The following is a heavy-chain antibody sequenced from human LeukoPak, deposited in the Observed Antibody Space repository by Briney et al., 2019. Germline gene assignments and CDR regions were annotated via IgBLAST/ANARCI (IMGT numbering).Heavy chain of an antibody. CDR2: IHYSGST. CDR1: GGSISSYY. Sequence: SETLSLTCQVFGGSISSYYWSWIRLSPGKGLECIGYIHYSGSTTYTPSLRSRVSISVDTSKNHFSLTLTSVTAADKAGYYFARGARPVNWGCWSIHLWGRGTLVTVSS. V-gene: IGHV4-59*01. D-gene: IGHD7-27*01. CDR3: ARGARPVNWGCWSIHL. J-gene: IGHJ2*01.